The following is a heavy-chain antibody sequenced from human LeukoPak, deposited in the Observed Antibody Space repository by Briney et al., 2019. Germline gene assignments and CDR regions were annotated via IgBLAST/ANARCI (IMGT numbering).Heavy chain of an antibody. V-gene: IGHV4-39*07. Sequence: SETLSLTCTVSGGSISSSSYYWGWIRQPPGKGLEWIGSIYYSGSTYYNPSLKSRVTISVDTSKNQFSLKLSSVTAADTAVYYCARTSDYDAGYGFDYWGQGTLVTVSS. CDR1: GGSISSSSYY. J-gene: IGHJ4*02. CDR2: IYYSGST. D-gene: IGHD4/OR15-4a*01. CDR3: ARTSDYDAGYGFDY.